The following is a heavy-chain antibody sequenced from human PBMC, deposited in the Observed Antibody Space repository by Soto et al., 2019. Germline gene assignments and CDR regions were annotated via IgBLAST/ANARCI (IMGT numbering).Heavy chain of an antibody. V-gene: IGHV3-33*01. CDR2: IWYDGSNK. CDR3: ARVQTPIVVVPAAYYYYYGMDV. D-gene: IGHD2-2*01. Sequence: PGGSLRLSCAASGFTFSSYGMHWVRQAPGKGLEWVAVIWYDGSNKYYADSVKGRFTISRDNSKNTLYLQMNSLRAEDTAVYYCARVQTPIVVVPAAYYYYYGMDVWGQGTTVTVSS. J-gene: IGHJ6*02. CDR1: GFTFSSYG.